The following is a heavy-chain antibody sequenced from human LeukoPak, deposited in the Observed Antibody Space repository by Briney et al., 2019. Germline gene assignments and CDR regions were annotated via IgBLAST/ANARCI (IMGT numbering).Heavy chain of an antibody. D-gene: IGHD5-18*01. CDR2: INQDGSEK. V-gene: IGHV3-7*01. Sequence: GGSLRLSCAASGFTFSNYWMSWVRQTPGKGLEWVANINQDGSEKFYVDSVKGRFTISRDNAKNSLYLQMNSLRGEDTAVYYCAGDEGYRYGGWFHPWGQGTLATVSS. CDR3: AGDEGYRYGGWFHP. CDR1: GFTFSNYW. J-gene: IGHJ5*02.